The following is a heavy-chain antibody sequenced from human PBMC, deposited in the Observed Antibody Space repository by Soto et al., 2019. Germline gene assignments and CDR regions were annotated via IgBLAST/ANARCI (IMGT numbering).Heavy chain of an antibody. CDR3: TSLYYGH. J-gene: IGHJ4*02. Sequence: WGSLRLSCAASEFTFSNAWISCCRQAPGKGLEWVGRIKSKADGGTTDYAAPVKGRFTISRDESQNTLYLQMNSLKTEDTAVYYCTSLYYGHWGQGTLVTVSS. CDR2: IKSKADGGTT. CDR1: EFTFSNAW. V-gene: IGHV3-15*01. D-gene: IGHD4-17*01.